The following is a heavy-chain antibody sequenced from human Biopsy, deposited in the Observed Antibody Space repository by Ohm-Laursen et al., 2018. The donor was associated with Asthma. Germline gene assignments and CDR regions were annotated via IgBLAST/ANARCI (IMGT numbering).Heavy chain of an antibody. CDR2: INSVFGTT. CDR1: GGTFNTYV. CDR3: ARKAGSCISRTYYSLDF. V-gene: IGHV1-69*13. J-gene: IGHJ4*02. Sequence: SVKVSCNSLGGTFNTYVIGWVRQAPGQGLEWMGGINSVFGTTTYPQKFPDRVTVTADDSTSTVYMELSSLRSEDTAVYYCARKAGSCISRTYYSLDFWGQGTLVTVSS. D-gene: IGHD1-26*01.